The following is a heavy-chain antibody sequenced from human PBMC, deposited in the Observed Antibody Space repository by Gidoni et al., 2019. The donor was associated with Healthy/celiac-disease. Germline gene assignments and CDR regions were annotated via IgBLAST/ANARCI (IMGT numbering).Heavy chain of an antibody. J-gene: IGHJ4*02. CDR2: IYYSGST. Sequence: QVQLQESGPGLVKPSETLSLTCPVSGGSISSYYWSWIRQPPGKGLEWIGYIYYSGSTNYNPSLKSRVTISVDTSKNQFSLKLSSVTAADTAVYYCARTYDFWTLDYWGQGTLVTVSS. CDR3: ARTYDFWTLDY. CDR1: GGSISSYY. V-gene: IGHV4-59*01. D-gene: IGHD3-3*01.